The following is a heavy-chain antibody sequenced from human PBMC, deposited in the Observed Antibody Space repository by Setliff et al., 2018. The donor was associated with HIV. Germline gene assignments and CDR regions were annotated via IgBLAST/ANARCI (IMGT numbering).Heavy chain of an antibody. CDR3: ATSTSRFFWNGFYQGGFGSRNSHSFEN. CDR2: IIPIFGTA. J-gene: IGHJ4*02. CDR1: GVTFSSYA. Sequence: SVKVSCKASGVTFSSYAINWVRQAPGQGLEWMGGIIPIFGTANYAQKFQGRVTITADESTSTAYMELSSLKSDDTAMYYCATSTSRFFWNGFYQGGFGSRNSHSFENWGQGTLVTVSS. D-gene: IGHD3-3*01. V-gene: IGHV1-69*13.